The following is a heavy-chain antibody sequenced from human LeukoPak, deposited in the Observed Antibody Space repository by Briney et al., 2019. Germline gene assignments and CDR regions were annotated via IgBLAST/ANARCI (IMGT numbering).Heavy chain of an antibody. CDR2: ISDSGGST. Sequence: GGSLRLSCAVSGITLSNYGMSWVRQAPGKGLEWVAGISDSGGSTYYADSVKGRFTISRDNSKNTLYLQMNSLRAEDTAVYYCAREGLLNYYYYMDVWGKGTRSPSP. J-gene: IGHJ6*03. V-gene: IGHV3-23*01. CDR3: AREGLLNYYYYMDV. CDR1: GITLSNYG. D-gene: IGHD3-22*01.